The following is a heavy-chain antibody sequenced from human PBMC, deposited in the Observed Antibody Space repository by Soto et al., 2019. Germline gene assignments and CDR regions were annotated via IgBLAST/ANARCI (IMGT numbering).Heavy chain of an antibody. V-gene: IGHV3-33*01. Sequence: QVQLVESGGGVVQPGRSLRLSCAASGFTFSSYGMHWVRQAPGKGLEWVAVIWYDGSHKYYAYSVKGRFNISRDNSKNTLYLQMNRLRAEDTAVYYCARSDTGGEFNFDYWGQGTLVTGSS. CDR2: IWYDGSHK. CDR3: ARSDTGGEFNFDY. CDR1: GFTFSSYG. J-gene: IGHJ4*02. D-gene: IGHD1-26*01.